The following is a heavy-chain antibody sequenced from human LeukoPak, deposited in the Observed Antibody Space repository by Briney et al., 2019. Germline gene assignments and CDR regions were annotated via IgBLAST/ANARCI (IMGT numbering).Heavy chain of an antibody. CDR2: IYTDGSST. CDR1: GFTFSSYW. J-gene: IGHJ4*02. V-gene: IGHV3-74*01. Sequence: GGSLRPSCAASGFTFSSYWMHWVRQAPGKGLVWVSRIYTDGSSTSYADSVKGRFTISRDNAKNSLYLQMNSLRAEDTAIYYCARDQYLDYRGQGTLVTVSS. CDR3: ARDQYLDY.